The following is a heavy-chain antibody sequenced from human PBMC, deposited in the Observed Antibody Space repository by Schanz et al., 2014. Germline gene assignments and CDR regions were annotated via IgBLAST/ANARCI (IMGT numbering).Heavy chain of an antibody. CDR1: GFTFRSYG. J-gene: IGHJ4*02. D-gene: IGHD3-9*01. V-gene: IGHV3-23*04. Sequence: VQLEESGGGVVQPGGSLRLSCVTSGFTFRSYGFSWVRQAPGKGLEWVSVIAGDGGGPNYLDSVKGRFTISRDNSDNTLYLQMNNLRGEDTAVYYCARGTGTFDSWGQGTLVTVSS. CDR3: ARGTGTFDS. CDR2: IAGDGGGP.